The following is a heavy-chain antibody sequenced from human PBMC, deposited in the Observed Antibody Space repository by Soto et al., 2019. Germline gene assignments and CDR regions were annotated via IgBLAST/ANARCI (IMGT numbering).Heavy chain of an antibody. D-gene: IGHD3-22*01. J-gene: IGHJ4*02. CDR1: GFTFSSYA. CDR2: ISGSGGST. V-gene: IGHV3-23*01. CDR3: AKDQGRVVVITTFDY. Sequence: HPGGSLRLSXAASGFTFSSYAMSWVRQAPGKGLEWVSAISGSGGSTYYADSVKGRFTISRDNSKNTLYLQMNSLRAEDTAVYHCAKDQGRVVVITTFDYWGQGTLVTVSS.